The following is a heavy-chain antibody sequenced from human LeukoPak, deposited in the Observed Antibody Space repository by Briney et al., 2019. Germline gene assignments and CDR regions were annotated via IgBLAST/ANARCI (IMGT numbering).Heavy chain of an antibody. CDR2: ISVYNGDT. V-gene: IGHV1-18*01. D-gene: IGHD1-26*01. CDR3: ARDGGDLLRVDY. Sequence: ASVKVSCKISGHTLIRYGINWVRQAPGQGLEWMGWISVYNGDTRYAQKFQGRVTMTTDTSTSTAYMELRSLTSDDTAVYYCARDGGDLLRVDYWGQGTQVTVSS. CDR1: GHTLIRYG. J-gene: IGHJ4*02.